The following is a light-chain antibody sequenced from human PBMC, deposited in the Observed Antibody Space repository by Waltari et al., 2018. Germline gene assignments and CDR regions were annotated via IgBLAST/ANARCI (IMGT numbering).Light chain of an antibody. J-gene: IGLJ3*02. CDR1: DSNIGAGYD. V-gene: IGLV1-40*01. CDR2: GTT. Sequence: QSVLTQPPSVSGAPGQRVTISCTGSDSNIGAGYDVHWYQQLPGTAPKLLIYGTTNRPSGVSDRFSGSKSGTSGSLAITGLQAEDEAYYYCQSYDRSLTGSWVFGGGTKLTVL. CDR3: QSYDRSLTGSWV.